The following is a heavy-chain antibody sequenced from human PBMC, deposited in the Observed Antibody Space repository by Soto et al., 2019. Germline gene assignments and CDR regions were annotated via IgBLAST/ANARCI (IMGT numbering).Heavy chain of an antibody. CDR3: ACWLERDLAYDI. Sequence: DVQLVASGGGEIQPGGSLRLSCAALGLTVRGKKYITGVRKAPGKGLEWVSALYDVDGTYYADSAKGRFAISGDNSNKIINLQMSSLGPDDTAVYYCACWLERDLAYDIWGLGTKVTVSS. V-gene: IGHV3-53*01. CDR1: GLTVRGKKY. J-gene: IGHJ3*02. D-gene: IGHD1-1*01. CDR2: LYDVDGT.